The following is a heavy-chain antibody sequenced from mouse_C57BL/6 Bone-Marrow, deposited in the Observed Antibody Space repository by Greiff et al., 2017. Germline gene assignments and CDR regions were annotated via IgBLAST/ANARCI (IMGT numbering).Heavy chain of an antibody. V-gene: IGHV1S16*01. J-gene: IGHJ3*01. CDR3: SIYDYDIGFAY. Sequence: QVQLKQPGAELVKPGASVRLSCKASGYTFTSYWMHWVKLRPGQGFEWIGEINPSHGVTNYNEKFKRKATLTVDKSSSTAYMQLSSLTSEDSAVYYCSIYDYDIGFAYWGQGTLVTVSA. CDR1: GYTFTSYW. CDR2: INPSHGVT. D-gene: IGHD2-4*01.